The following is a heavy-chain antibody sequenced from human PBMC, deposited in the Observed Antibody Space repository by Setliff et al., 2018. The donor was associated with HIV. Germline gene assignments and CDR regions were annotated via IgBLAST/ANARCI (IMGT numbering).Heavy chain of an antibody. CDR2: IYTSGST. Sequence: SETLSLTCTVSGGSISSGSYYWSWIRQPAGKGLEWIGHIYTSGSTNYNPSLKSRVTISVDTSKNHFSPKLSSVTAADTAVYYCARRERYYDILTGRVFDGFDIWGQGTMVTVSS. CDR1: GGSISSGSYY. D-gene: IGHD3-9*01. V-gene: IGHV4-61*09. CDR3: ARRERYYDILTGRVFDGFDI. J-gene: IGHJ3*02.